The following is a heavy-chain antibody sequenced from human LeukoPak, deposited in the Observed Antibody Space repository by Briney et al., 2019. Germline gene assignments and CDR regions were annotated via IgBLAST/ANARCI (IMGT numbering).Heavy chain of an antibody. J-gene: IGHJ5*02. CDR3: ASSGWYSTPNWFDP. CDR2: IKEDGSEK. D-gene: IGHD6-19*01. CDR1: GFTFSRSW. V-gene: IGHV3-7*01. Sequence: PGGSPRLSCAASGFTFSRSWMHWVRQAPGKGLEWVASIKEDGSEKYYVDSVKGRFTISRDNAKNSLYLQMNRLRAEDTAMYYCASSGWYSTPNWFDPWGQGTLVTVSS.